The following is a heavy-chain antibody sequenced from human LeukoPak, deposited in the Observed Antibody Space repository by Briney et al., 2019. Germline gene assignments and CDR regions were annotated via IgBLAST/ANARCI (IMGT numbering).Heavy chain of an antibody. CDR2: ISYDGSNK. CDR3: AKDYDIVVVVAAVFDY. V-gene: IGHV3-30*04. Sequence: GGSLRLSCAASGFTFSSYAMHWVRQAPGKGLEWVAVISYDGSNKYYADSVKGRFTISRDNSKNTLYLQMNSLRAEDTAVYYCAKDYDIVVVVAAVFDYWGQGTLVTVSS. CDR1: GFTFSSYA. J-gene: IGHJ4*02. D-gene: IGHD2-15*01.